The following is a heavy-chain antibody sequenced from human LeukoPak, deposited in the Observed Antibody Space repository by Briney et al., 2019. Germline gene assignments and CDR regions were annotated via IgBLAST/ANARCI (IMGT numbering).Heavy chain of an antibody. Sequence: PSETLSLTCTVSGGSISSSDYFWGWIRQPPGKGLEWIGNIYYSGGTYYNPSLKSRVTISVYTSKKQFSLNLSSVTAADTAVYYCARRHDVEAFDIWGQGTMVTVSS. V-gene: IGHV4-39*07. J-gene: IGHJ3*02. CDR2: IYYSGGT. CDR1: GGSISSSDYF. D-gene: IGHD3-3*01. CDR3: ARRHDVEAFDI.